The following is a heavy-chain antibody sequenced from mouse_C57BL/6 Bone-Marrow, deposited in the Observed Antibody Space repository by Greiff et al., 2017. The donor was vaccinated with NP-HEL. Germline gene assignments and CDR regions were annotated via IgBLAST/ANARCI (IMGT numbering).Heavy chain of an antibody. CDR2: IDPSDSYT. Sequence: VQLQQPGAELVRPGTSVKLSCKASGYTFTSYCMHWVKQSPGHGLEWIGVIDPSDSYTTSNQQFKGKATLTVDTSSSTAYMQLISLTSEDSAVYYCDARFFDYWGQGTTLTVSS. V-gene: IGHV1-59*01. CDR1: GYTFTSYC. CDR3: DARFFDY. J-gene: IGHJ2*01.